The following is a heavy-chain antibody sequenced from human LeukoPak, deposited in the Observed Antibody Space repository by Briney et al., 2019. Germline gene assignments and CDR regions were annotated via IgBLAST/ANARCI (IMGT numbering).Heavy chain of an antibody. Sequence: GGSLRLSCAASGFTFSSYSMNWVRQAPGKGLEWVSSISSSSSYMYYADSVKGRFTISRDNAKNSLYLQMNSLRAEDTAVYYCARDLFYDSSGYAFDIWGQGTMVTVSS. CDR3: ARDLFYDSSGYAFDI. D-gene: IGHD3-22*01. V-gene: IGHV3-21*01. CDR2: ISSSSSYM. CDR1: GFTFSSYS. J-gene: IGHJ3*02.